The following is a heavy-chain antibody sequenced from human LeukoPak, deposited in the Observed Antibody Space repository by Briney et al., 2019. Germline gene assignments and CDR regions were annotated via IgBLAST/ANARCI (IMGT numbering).Heavy chain of an antibody. V-gene: IGHV4-59*01. Sequence: SETLSLTCTVSGGSISSYYWSWIRQPPGKGLEWIGCIYYSGSTNYNPSLKSRVTISVDTSKNQFSLKLSSVTAADTAVYYCARYRSTRSFDYWGQGTLVTVSS. CDR3: ARYRSTRSFDY. CDR2: IYYSGST. J-gene: IGHJ4*02. D-gene: IGHD5/OR15-5a*01. CDR1: GGSISSYY.